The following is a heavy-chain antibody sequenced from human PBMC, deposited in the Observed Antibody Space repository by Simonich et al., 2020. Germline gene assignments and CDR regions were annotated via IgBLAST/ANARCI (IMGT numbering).Heavy chain of an antibody. Sequence: QVQLQESGPGLVKPSETLSLTCTVSGGSISSYYWSWIRQPPGKGLEWIGYIYYSGGTNYNPSLKSRVTISVDTSKNQFSLKLSSVTAADTAVYYCARGGLYFDYWGQGTLVTVSS. J-gene: IGHJ4*02. CDR3: ARGGLYFDY. CDR2: IYYSGGT. V-gene: IGHV4-59*01. D-gene: IGHD2-15*01. CDR1: GGSISSYY.